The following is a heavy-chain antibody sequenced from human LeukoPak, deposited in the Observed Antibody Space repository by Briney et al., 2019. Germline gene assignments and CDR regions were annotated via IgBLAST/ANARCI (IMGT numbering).Heavy chain of an antibody. J-gene: IGHJ6*03. CDR2: ISAYNGNT. D-gene: IGHD6-19*01. CDR1: GYTFTSYG. Sequence: GASVKVSCKASGYTFTSYGISWVRQAPGQGLEWMGWISAYNGNTNYAQKLQGRVTMPKDQSTSTAYMELRSLRYDDTAVYYCARGIAVAGGYYYYYMDVGGKGTTVTVSS. V-gene: IGHV1-18*01. CDR3: ARGIAVAGGYYYYYMDV.